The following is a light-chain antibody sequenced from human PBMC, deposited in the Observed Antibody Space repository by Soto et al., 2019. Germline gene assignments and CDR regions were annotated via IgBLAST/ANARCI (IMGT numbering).Light chain of an antibody. CDR1: QSVSSN. J-gene: IGKJ3*01. V-gene: IGKV3-15*01. Sequence: EIVMTQSPATLSVSPGERATLSCRASQSVSSNLAWYQQKPGQAPRLLIYGASTRATGIPARFRGSGSGTEFTLTISSLQSEDFALYYCQQYNNWPPFTFGPGTKVDIK. CDR3: QQYNNWPPFT. CDR2: GAS.